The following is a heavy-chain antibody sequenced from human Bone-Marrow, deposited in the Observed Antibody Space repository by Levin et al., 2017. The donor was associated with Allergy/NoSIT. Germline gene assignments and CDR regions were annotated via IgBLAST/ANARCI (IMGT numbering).Heavy chain of an antibody. CDR2: ISTSESSI. CDR1: GFTFSDYY. V-gene: IGHV3-11*01. CDR3: ARATYGACDY. J-gene: IGHJ4*02. D-gene: IGHD4-17*01. Sequence: GGSLRLSCAASGFTFSDYYMTWIRQAPGRGLEWVSYISTSESSIFYADSVKGRYADSEKGRFTISRDDAKNSLYLQMNSLRAEDTAVYYCARATYGACDYWGQGTLVTVSS.